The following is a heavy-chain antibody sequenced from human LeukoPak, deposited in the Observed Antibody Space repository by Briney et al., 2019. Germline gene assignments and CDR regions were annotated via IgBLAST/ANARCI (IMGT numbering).Heavy chain of an antibody. D-gene: IGHD3-16*01. J-gene: IGHJ4*02. CDR1: GFTFSSYW. CDR3: ARDRGSDSDY. V-gene: IGHV3-74*01. CDR2: VNTDGSTP. Sequence: PGGSLRLSCAASGFTFSSYWMHWVRQAPGKGLVWVSRVNTDGSTPTYADSVKGRFTISRDNAKNTLYLQMNSLRAEDTAVYYCARDRGSDSDYWGQGTLVTVSS.